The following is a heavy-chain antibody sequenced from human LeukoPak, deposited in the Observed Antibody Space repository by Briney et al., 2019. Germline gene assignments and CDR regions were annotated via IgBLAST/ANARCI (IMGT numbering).Heavy chain of an antibody. CDR2: INPNSGGT. Sequence: GASVKVSCKASGYTFTGYYMHWVRQAPGQGLEWMGWINPNSGGTNYAQKFQGRVTMTRDTSISTAYMELSRLRSDDTAAYYCARNSGGIVVVPTAAPDYWGQGTLVTVSS. CDR3: ARNSGGIVVVPTAAPDY. J-gene: IGHJ4*02. D-gene: IGHD2-2*01. CDR1: GYTFTGYY. V-gene: IGHV1-2*02.